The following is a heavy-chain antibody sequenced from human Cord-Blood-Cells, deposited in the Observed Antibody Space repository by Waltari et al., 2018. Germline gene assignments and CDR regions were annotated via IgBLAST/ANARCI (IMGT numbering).Heavy chain of an antibody. V-gene: IGHV4-34*01. CDR3: AGPRGDEDAFDI. J-gene: IGHJ3*02. CDR2: INHSGST. CDR1: GGSFIGSH. D-gene: IGHD3-10*01. Sequence: QVQLQQWGAGLLKPSETLSLTCAVYGGSFIGSHWSWIRQPPGKGLEWIGEINHSGSTNYNPSLKSRVTISVDTSKNQFSLKLSSVTAADTAVYYCAGPRGDEDAFDIWGRGTMVTVSS.